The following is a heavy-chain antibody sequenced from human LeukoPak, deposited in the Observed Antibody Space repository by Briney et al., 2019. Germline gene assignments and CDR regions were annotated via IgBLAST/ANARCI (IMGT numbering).Heavy chain of an antibody. CDR2: INPNSGAT. D-gene: IGHD2-8*02. CDR1: GYTFTGYS. Sequence: GASVKVSCKTSGYTFTGYSMHWVRQAPGEGLEWMGWINPNSGATNYAQKFQGRVTMTRYTSISTAYMELSRLRSDDTAVYYCVPAPYSNDWCFDYWGQGTLVTVSS. CDR3: VPAPYSNDWCFDY. V-gene: IGHV1-2*02. J-gene: IGHJ4*02.